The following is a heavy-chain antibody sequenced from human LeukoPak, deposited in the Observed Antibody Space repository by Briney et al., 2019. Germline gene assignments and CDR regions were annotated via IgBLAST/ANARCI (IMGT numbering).Heavy chain of an antibody. V-gene: IGHV3-30*18. Sequence: GGSLRLSCAASGFTFSSYGMHWVRQAPGKGLEWVAVISYDGSNKYYADFVKGRFTISRDNSKNTLYLQMNSLRAEDTAVYYCAKPSDSSGYYYEGEYFQHWGQGTLVTVSS. J-gene: IGHJ1*01. CDR3: AKPSDSSGYYYEGEYFQH. CDR2: ISYDGSNK. D-gene: IGHD3-22*01. CDR1: GFTFSSYG.